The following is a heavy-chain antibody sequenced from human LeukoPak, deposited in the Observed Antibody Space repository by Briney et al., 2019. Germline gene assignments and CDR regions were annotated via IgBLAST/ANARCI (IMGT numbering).Heavy chain of an antibody. V-gene: IGHV1-46*01. Sequence: ASVKVSRKASGYTFTSHYMQWVRQAPGQGLEWMGIINPSGGSTSYAQKFQGRVTMTRDTSTSTVYMELSSLRSEDTAVYYCAREGAPATRYYYYYYGMDVWGQGTTVTVSS. J-gene: IGHJ6*02. CDR2: INPSGGST. CDR3: AREGAPATRYYYYYYGMDV. CDR1: GYTFTSHY. D-gene: IGHD2-15*01.